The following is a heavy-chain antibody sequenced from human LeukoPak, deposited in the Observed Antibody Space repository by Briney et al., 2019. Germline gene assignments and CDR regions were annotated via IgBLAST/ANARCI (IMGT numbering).Heavy chain of an antibody. Sequence: SETLSLTCAVYGGSFSGYYWSWIRQPPGKGLEWVGEINHSGSTNYNPSLKSRVTISVDTSKNQFSLKLSSVTAADTAVYYCARLKPRRSDYKDVWGRGTTVTVSS. J-gene: IGHJ6*03. CDR2: INHSGST. CDR3: ARLKPRRSDYKDV. V-gene: IGHV4-34*01. D-gene: IGHD3-3*01. CDR1: GGSFSGYY.